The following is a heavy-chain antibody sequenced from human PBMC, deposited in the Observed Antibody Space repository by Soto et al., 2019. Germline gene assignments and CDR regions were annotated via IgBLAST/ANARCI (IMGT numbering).Heavy chain of an antibody. CDR2: INPTTGAT. J-gene: IGHJ6*02. D-gene: IGHD6-13*01. CDR1: GYTFTAQY. Sequence: QAQLVQSGAEVKKPGASVKVSCQASGYTFTAQYLHWVRKAPGEGLEWMGWINPTTGATRYAQKFQGRVIITADEATNTVYMDLSSLRSEDTAVYYCARDRSGITGKTRNIYAMDVWGQGTTVTVSS. CDR3: ARDRSGITGKTRNIYAMDV. V-gene: IGHV1-2*02.